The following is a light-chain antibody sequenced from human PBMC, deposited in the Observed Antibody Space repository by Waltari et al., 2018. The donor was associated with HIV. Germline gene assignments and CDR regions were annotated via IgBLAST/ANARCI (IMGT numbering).Light chain of an antibody. Sequence: DIVMTQSPDSLAVSLGERATIKCKSSQNVFYSSNNKNYLSWYQHKPGQPPKLILYWASSRQSGVPDRFSGSGSGTDFTLTISSLQAEDVAVYFCQQTYTIPPTFGGGTKVEIK. J-gene: IGKJ4*01. CDR2: WAS. CDR1: QNVFYSSNNKNY. V-gene: IGKV4-1*01. CDR3: QQTYTIPPT.